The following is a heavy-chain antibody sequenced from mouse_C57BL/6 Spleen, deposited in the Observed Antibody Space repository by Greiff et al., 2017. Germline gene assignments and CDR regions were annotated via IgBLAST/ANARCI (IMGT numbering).Heavy chain of an antibody. CDR3: AREEAGDYDLWYFDV. CDR2: INPGSGGT. Sequence: QVQLQQSGAELVRPGTSVKVSCKASGYAFTNYLIEWVKQRPGQGLEWIGVINPGSGGTNYNEKFKGKATLTADKSSSTAYMQLSSLTSEDSAVYFCAREEAGDYDLWYFDVWGTGTTVTVSS. J-gene: IGHJ1*03. V-gene: IGHV1-54*01. CDR1: GYAFTNYL. D-gene: IGHD2-4*01.